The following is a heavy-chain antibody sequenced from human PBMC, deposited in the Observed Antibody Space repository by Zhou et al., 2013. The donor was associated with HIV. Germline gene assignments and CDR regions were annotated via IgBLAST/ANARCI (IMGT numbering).Heavy chain of an antibody. V-gene: IGHV1-69*08. D-gene: IGHD4-17*01. CDR3: ARVTTLHPWWFDS. CDR2: ITPLLGTT. J-gene: IGHJ5*01. CDR1: GGPFNSNI. Sequence: QVQLVQSGAEVRKPGSSVKVSCKASGGPFNSNIINWVRQAPGQGLEWMGRITPLLGTTSYAQQFQGRVTITADKSTTTSYMDLSSLRSDDTAVYYCARVTTLHPWWFDSWGQGSLVTVSS.